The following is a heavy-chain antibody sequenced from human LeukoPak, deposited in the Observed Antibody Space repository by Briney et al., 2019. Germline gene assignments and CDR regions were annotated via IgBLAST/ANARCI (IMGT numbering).Heavy chain of an antibody. CDR1: GFSFSNYA. CDR3: AKVLSPDGGDLDY. Sequence: GGSLRLSCAASGFSFSNYAMNWVRQGPGEGLEWGSGIRGGGSFTYYADSVKGRFTISRDNSKNTLYLQMDSLTVEDSAVYYCAKVLSPDGGDLDYWGQGTLVTVSS. CDR2: IRGGGSFT. V-gene: IGHV3-23*01. J-gene: IGHJ4*02. D-gene: IGHD2-21*02.